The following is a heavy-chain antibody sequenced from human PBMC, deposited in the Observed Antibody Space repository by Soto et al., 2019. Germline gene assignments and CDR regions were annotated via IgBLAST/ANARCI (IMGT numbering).Heavy chain of an antibody. D-gene: IGHD6-6*01. CDR2: ISSSSATI. CDR1: GFSLRNYG. CDR3: ARGGAARPDY. V-gene: IGHV3-48*02. J-gene: IGHJ4*02. Sequence: EVQLVESGGGLVQPGGPLRLSCAASGFSLRNYGMNWVRQAPGKRLAWVSYISSSSATIQYADSVKGRFTISRDNATNSLYLQMNSLRDEDTAVYYCARGGAARPDYWGQGTQVTVSS.